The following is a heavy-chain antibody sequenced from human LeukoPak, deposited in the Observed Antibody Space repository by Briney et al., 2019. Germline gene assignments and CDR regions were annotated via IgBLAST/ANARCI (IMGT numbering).Heavy chain of an antibody. Sequence: GGSLRLSCAASGFTFSSYWMSWVRQAPGKGLEWVANIKQDGSEKYYVDSVKGRFTISRDNAKNSLYLQMNSLRAEDTAVYYCARDQSIAASHRGKDYYYYMDVWGKGTTVTVSS. CDR3: ARDQSIAASHRGKDYYYYMDV. V-gene: IGHV3-7*01. D-gene: IGHD6-6*01. J-gene: IGHJ6*03. CDR2: IKQDGSEK. CDR1: GFTFSSYW.